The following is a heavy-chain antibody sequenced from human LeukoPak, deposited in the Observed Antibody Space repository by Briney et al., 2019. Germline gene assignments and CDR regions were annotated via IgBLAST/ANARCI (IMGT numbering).Heavy chain of an antibody. CDR3: ARGSMVRGVVKGGFDY. D-gene: IGHD3-10*01. CDR1: GGSFSGYY. V-gene: IGHV4-34*01. Sequence: SGTLSLTCAVYGGSFSGYYWSWIRQPPGKGLEWIGEINHSGSTNYNPSLKSRVTISVDTSKNQFSLKLSSVTAADTAVYYCARGSMVRGVVKGGFDYWGQGTLVTVSS. J-gene: IGHJ4*02. CDR2: INHSGST.